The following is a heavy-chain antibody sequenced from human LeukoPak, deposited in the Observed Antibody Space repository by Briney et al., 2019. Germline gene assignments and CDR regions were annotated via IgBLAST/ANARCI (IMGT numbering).Heavy chain of an antibody. Sequence: KASETLSLTCAVYGGSFSGYYWSWIRQPPGKGLEWIGSIYYSGSTYYNPSLKSRVTISVDTSKNQFSLKLSSVTAADTAVYYCARSYSSGWYDVGGWFDPWGQGTLVTVSS. CDR2: IYYSGST. V-gene: IGHV4-34*01. CDR1: GGSFSGYY. CDR3: ARSYSSGWYDVGGWFDP. D-gene: IGHD6-19*01. J-gene: IGHJ5*02.